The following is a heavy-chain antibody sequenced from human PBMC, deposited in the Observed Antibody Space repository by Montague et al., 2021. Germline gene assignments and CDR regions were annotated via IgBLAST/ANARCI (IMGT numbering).Heavy chain of an antibody. CDR3: ARNPAYGALDY. J-gene: IGHJ4*02. CDR2: VNPDGSQV. V-gene: IGHV3-7*03. Sequence: SLRLSCAASGPIFSHSWMAWVRLPPGKGLEWVAGVNPDGSQVGYVESVKGRFTATKDNAKNSLFLQMNSLRGDDTALYYCARNPAYGALDYWGQGTRVTVSS. D-gene: IGHD4/OR15-4a*01. CDR1: GPIFSHSW.